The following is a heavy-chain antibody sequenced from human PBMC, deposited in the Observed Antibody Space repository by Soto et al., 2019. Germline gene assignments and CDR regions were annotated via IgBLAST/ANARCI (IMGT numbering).Heavy chain of an antibody. J-gene: IGHJ4*02. D-gene: IGHD6-13*01. Sequence: QVQLQESGPGLVKPSETLSLTCTVSGGSISSYYWSWIRQPPGKGLEWIGYIYYSGSTNYNPSLKSRVTISVDTSKNQFSLKLSSVTAADTAVYYCARGGGIAAAGSVDYWGQGTLVTVSS. V-gene: IGHV4-59*01. CDR2: IYYSGST. CDR1: GGSISSYY. CDR3: ARGGGIAAAGSVDY.